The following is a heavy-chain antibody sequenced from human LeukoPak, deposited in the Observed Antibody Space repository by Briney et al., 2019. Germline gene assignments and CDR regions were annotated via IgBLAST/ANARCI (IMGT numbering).Heavy chain of an antibody. D-gene: IGHD3-22*01. CDR3: ARENYYDSSGNDAFDV. J-gene: IGHJ3*01. Sequence: GGSLRLSCVASGFTFSNYWMSWVRQAPGKGLEWVANIKQDGSEKYYVDSVKGRFTITRDNAKKALYLEMNSLRVEDTALYYCARENYYDSSGNDAFDVWGQGTMVTVSS. V-gene: IGHV3-7*04. CDR2: IKQDGSEK. CDR1: GFTFSNYW.